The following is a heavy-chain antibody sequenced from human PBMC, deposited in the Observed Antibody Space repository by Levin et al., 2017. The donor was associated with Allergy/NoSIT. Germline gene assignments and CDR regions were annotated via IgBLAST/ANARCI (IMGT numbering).Heavy chain of an antibody. CDR1: GFTFSSYW. D-gene: IGHD3-10*01. J-gene: IGHJ4*02. V-gene: IGHV3-7*01. CDR2: IKQDGSEK. CDR3: ARAWVTYYSPHFDY. Sequence: GGSLRLSCAASGFTFSSYWMSWVRQAPGKGLEWVANIKQDGSEKYYVDSVKGRFTISRDNAKNSLYLQMNSLRAEDTAVYYCARAWVTYYSPHFDYWGQGTLVTVSS.